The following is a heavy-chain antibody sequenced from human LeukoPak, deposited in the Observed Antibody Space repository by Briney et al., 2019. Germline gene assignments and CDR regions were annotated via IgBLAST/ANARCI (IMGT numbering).Heavy chain of an antibody. CDR3: ARDRQFGVVKGNWFDP. J-gene: IGHJ5*02. D-gene: IGHD3-3*01. V-gene: IGHV1-46*01. CDR1: GYTFTSYY. Sequence: ASVKVSCKASGYTFTSYYMHWVRQAPGQGLEWMGKINPSGGSTSYAQKFQGRVTMTRDTSTSTVYMELSSLRSEDTAVYYCARDRQFGVVKGNWFDPWGQGTLVTVSS. CDR2: INPSGGST.